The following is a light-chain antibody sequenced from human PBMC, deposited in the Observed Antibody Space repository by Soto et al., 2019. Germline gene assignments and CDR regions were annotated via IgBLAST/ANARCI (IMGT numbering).Light chain of an antibody. V-gene: IGLV2-8*01. J-gene: IGLJ1*01. CDR2: EVS. CDR3: SSHAGSIHCYV. Sequence: QSVLTQPPSASGSPGQSVTISCTGTSSDVGGYSYVSWYQQHPGKAPKLVIYEVSQRPSGVPDRFSGSKSGNTASLTVSGLQAEDEADYYCSSHAGSIHCYVFGTGTKVTVL. CDR1: SSDVGGYSY.